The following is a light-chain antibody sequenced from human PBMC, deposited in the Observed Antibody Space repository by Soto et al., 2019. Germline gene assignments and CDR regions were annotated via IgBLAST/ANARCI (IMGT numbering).Light chain of an antibody. J-gene: IGLJ1*01. CDR1: SSNIGAGYD. Sequence: QSVLTQPPSVSGAPGQRVTISCTGSSSNIGAGYDVHWYQQFPGTAPKLLIYGNSNRPSGVPDRFSGSKSGTSVSLAITGLXAEDEADYYCQSYDSSLSGYVFGTGTRSPS. CDR2: GNS. CDR3: QSYDSSLSGYV. V-gene: IGLV1-40*01.